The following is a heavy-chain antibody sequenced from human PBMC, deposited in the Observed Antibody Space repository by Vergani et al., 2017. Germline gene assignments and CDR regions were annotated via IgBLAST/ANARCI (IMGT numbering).Heavy chain of an antibody. Sequence: QVQLVQSGAEVKKPGSSVKVSCKASGGTFSSYAISWVRQAPGQGLEWMGGIIPIFGTANYAQKFQGRVTITADESTSTAYMELSSLRSEDTAVYYCASTPPEDRYSRSWYWFDPWGQGTLVTVSS. CDR2: IIPIFGTA. V-gene: IGHV1-69*12. CDR1: GGTFSSYA. J-gene: IGHJ5*02. CDR3: ASTPPEDRYSRSWYWFDP. D-gene: IGHD6-13*01.